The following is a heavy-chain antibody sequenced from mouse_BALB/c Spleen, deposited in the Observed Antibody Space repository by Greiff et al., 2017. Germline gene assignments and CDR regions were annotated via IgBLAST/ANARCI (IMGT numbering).Heavy chain of an antibody. CDR1: GYTFTSYW. J-gene: IGHJ1*01. V-gene: IGHV1-5*01. Sequence: EVQLQQSGTVLARPGASVKMSCKASGYTFTSYWMHWVKQRPGQGLEWIGAIYPGNSDTSYNQKFKGKAKLTAVTSTSTAYMELSSLTNEDSAVYYCTRCYGSSWWYFDVWGAGTTVTVSS. CDR3: TRCYGSSWWYFDV. CDR2: IYPGNSDT. D-gene: IGHD1-1*01.